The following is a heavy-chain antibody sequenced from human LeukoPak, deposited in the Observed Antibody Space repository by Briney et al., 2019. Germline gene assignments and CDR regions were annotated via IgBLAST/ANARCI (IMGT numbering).Heavy chain of an antibody. CDR3: ARVRGI. V-gene: IGHV4-34*01. J-gene: IGHJ3*02. Sequence: SETLSLTCAVYGGSFSGYYWSWIRQPPGKGLEWIGEINHSGSTNYNPSLKSRVTISVDTSKNQFSLKLSSVTAADTAVYSCARVRGIWGQGTMVTVSS. CDR1: GGSFSGYY. CDR2: INHSGST.